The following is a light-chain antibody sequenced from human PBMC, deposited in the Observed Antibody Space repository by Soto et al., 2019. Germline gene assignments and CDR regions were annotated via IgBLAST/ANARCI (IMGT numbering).Light chain of an antibody. Sequence: DIVMTQSADSLAVSLGERATINCKSSQSVFSNSNNKKYLAWYQQKPGQPPKLLIHWPSIRESGVPDRFSGSGSGTDFTLTISSLEAEDVAFYWCQQYFDVPFTFGGGTKV. CDR2: WPS. V-gene: IGKV4-1*01. CDR1: QSVFSNSNNKKY. J-gene: IGKJ4*01. CDR3: QQYFDVPFT.